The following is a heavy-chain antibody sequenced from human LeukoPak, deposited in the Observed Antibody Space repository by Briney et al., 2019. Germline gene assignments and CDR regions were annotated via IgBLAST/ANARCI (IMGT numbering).Heavy chain of an antibody. D-gene: IGHD6-6*01. V-gene: IGHV1-69*13. CDR2: LIPFFGTP. J-gene: IGHJ5*02. CDR1: GGTFSTYA. CDR3: ARGSSIVTSTIDWFDP. Sequence: ASVKVSCKASGGTFSTYAFSWVRQAPGQGLEWMGRLIPFFGTPNYAQKFQGRVTITADESTSTAYMELSRLRSDDTAIYYCARGSSIVTSTIDWFDPWGQGALVAVSS.